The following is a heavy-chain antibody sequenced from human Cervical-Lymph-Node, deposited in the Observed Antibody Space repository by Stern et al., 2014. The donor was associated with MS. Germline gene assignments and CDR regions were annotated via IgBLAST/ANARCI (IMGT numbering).Heavy chain of an antibody. CDR1: RGTFSSDA. Sequence: QVQLVQSGAEVKKPGSSVKVSCKASRGTFSSDAFTWVRQAPGQGLEWMGRIIPKVGITNSARKFEGRLTITADETTSTAYLKLSSLRSEDTAVYYCASGDNSYGSGPDHWGQGTVVTVS. CDR3: ASGDNSYGSGPDH. V-gene: IGHV1-69*09. D-gene: IGHD3-10*01. CDR2: IIPKVGIT. J-gene: IGHJ4*02.